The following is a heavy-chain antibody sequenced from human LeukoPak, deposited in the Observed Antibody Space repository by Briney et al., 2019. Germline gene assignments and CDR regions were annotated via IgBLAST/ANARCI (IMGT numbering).Heavy chain of an antibody. V-gene: IGHV1-2*02. D-gene: IGHD6-13*01. CDR1: GYTFTGYY. CDR2: INPNSGGT. CDR3: ARYEQQLETLDY. J-gene: IGHJ4*02. Sequence: ASVKVSCKASGYTFTGYYMHWVRQAAGQGLEWMGWINPNSGGTNYAQKFQGRVTMTRDTSISTAYMELSRLRSDDTAVYYCARYEQQLETLDYWGQGTLVTVSS.